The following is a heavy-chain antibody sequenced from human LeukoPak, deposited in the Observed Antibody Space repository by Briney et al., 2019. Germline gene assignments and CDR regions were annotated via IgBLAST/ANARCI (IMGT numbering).Heavy chain of an antibody. V-gene: IGHV3-30*02. D-gene: IGHD2-15*01. Sequence: PGGSLRLSCAASGFNFRNYGMHWVRQAPGKGLEWVAYTRDDGSKNWYGDSVKGRFTISRDNSKSTLYLQMNSLRGEDTAVYYCANGDCRGGRCSSGAYWGQGTLVTASS. CDR3: ANGDCRGGRCSSGAY. J-gene: IGHJ4*02. CDR2: TRDDGSKN. CDR1: GFNFRNYG.